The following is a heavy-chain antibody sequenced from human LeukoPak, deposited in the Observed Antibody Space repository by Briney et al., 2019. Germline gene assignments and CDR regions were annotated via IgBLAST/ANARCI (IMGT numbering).Heavy chain of an antibody. Sequence: ASVKVSCKASGYTFTGYYMHWVRQAPGQGLEWMGRINPNSGGTNYAQKFQGRVTMTRDTSISTAYMELSRLRSDDTAVYYCVLYYYDSSGYYYVDWGQGTLVTVSS. J-gene: IGHJ4*02. CDR3: VLYYYDSSGYYYVD. D-gene: IGHD3-22*01. CDR2: INPNSGGT. CDR1: GYTFTGYY. V-gene: IGHV1-2*06.